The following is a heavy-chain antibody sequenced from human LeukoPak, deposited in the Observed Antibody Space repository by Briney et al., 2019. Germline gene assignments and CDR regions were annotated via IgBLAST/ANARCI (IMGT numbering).Heavy chain of an antibody. D-gene: IGHD1-26*01. CDR3: ARGGTYLSAFDI. CDR1: GFTFSSYA. Sequence: PGGSLRLSCAASGFTFSSYAMHWVRQAPGKGLEYVSAISSNGGSTYYANSVKGRFTISRDNSKNTLYLQMGSLRAEDMAVYYCARGGTYLSAFDIWGQGTMVTVSS. V-gene: IGHV3-64*01. J-gene: IGHJ3*02. CDR2: ISSNGGST.